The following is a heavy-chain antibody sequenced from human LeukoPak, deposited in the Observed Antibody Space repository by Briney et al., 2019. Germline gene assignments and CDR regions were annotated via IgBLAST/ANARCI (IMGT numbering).Heavy chain of an antibody. J-gene: IGHJ6*04. CDR1: GGTFSSYA. D-gene: IGHD2-15*01. Sequence: ASVKVSCKASGGTFSSYAISWVRQAPGQGLEWMGGIIPIFGTANYAQKFQGRVTITADESTSTAYMELSSLRSEDTAVYYCAREVCSGGSCYLFSNYYGMDVWGKGTTVTVSS. CDR2: IIPIFGTA. CDR3: AREVCSGGSCYLFSNYYGMDV. V-gene: IGHV1-69*13.